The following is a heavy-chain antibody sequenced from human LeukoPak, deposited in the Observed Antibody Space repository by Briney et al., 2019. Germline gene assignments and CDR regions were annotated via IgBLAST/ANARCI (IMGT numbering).Heavy chain of an antibody. CDR2: IWEDVSNK. D-gene: IGHD6-6*01. V-gene: IGHV3-33*06. CDR1: GFTFSSYG. CDR3: AKAPTEYSSSSWDDYFDY. J-gene: IGHJ4*02. Sequence: GRSLRLSCAASGFTFSSYGMHWVRQAPGKGLEWGSLIWEDVSNKYYAASVQGRFTISRENSKNTLYLQMNSLSAEDTAVYYCAKAPTEYSSSSWDDYFDYWGQGTLVTVSS.